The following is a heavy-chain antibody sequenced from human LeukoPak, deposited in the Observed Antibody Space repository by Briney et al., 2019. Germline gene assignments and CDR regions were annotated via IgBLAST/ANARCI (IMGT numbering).Heavy chain of an antibody. Sequence: SETLSLTCTVSGGSISRYYWSWIRQPPGKGLEWIGYMYYTGSTIYNPSLKSRVTISVDTSKNQFSLKLSSVTAADTAVYYCARVGYSYGYYWGQGTLVTVSS. V-gene: IGHV4-59*01. D-gene: IGHD5-18*01. CDR2: MYYTGST. CDR3: ARVGYSYGYY. CDR1: GGSISRYY. J-gene: IGHJ4*02.